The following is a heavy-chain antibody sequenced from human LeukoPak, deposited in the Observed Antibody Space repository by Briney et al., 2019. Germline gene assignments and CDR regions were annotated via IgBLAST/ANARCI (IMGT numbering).Heavy chain of an antibody. Sequence: GGSLRLSCVASGLNFGNYWMDWVRQAPGKGLEWVSVISGSGGNRNYGDAVKGRFTISRDNSNNTLYLQMNSLRAEDTAVYYCARVRLTYDSRGLRYYFDYWGQGTLVTVSS. CDR2: ISGSGGNR. V-gene: IGHV3-23*01. CDR1: GLNFGNYW. D-gene: IGHD3-22*01. CDR3: ARVRLTYDSRGLRYYFDY. J-gene: IGHJ4*02.